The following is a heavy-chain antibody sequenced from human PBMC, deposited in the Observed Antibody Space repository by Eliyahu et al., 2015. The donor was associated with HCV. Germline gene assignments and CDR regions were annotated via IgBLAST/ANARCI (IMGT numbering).Heavy chain of an antibody. Sequence: EVQLVQSGAEVKKPGESLXISCXXSGDSXPNYWIGWVRQMPGKGLEWMGMIYPDDSDPRYSPSFQGQVTMSADKSISTAYLQWSSLKASDTAMYFCASVVTGSTGGGYDIWGQGTMVTVSS. V-gene: IGHV5-51*03. J-gene: IGHJ3*02. CDR2: IYPDDSDP. CDR3: ASVVTGSTGGGYDI. D-gene: IGHD1-7*01. CDR1: GDSXPNYW.